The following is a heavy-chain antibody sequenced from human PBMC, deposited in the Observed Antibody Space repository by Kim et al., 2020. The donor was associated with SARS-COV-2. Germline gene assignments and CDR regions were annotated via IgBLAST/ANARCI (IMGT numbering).Heavy chain of an antibody. CDR2: IYYSGST. Sequence: SETLSLTCTVSGGSVSSGSYYWSWIRQPPGKGLEWIGYIYYSGSTNYNPSLKSRVTISVDTSKNQFSLKLSSVTAADTAVYYCARTSIVVVVAATFQYNWFDPWGQGTLVTVSS. D-gene: IGHD2-15*01. CDR1: GGSVSSGSYY. CDR3: ARTSIVVVVAATFQYNWFDP. J-gene: IGHJ5*02. V-gene: IGHV4-61*01.